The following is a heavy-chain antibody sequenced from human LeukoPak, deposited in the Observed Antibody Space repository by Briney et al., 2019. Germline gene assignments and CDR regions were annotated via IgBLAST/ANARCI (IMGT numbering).Heavy chain of an antibody. CDR1: GFTFSSYS. D-gene: IGHD1-26*01. J-gene: IGHJ3*02. CDR3: ARVEAGENDAFDI. Sequence: PGGSLRLSCAASGFTFSSYSMNWVRQAPGKGLEWVSSIGSSSSYIYYADSVKGRFTISRDNAKNSLYLQMNSLRAEDTAVYYCARVEAGENDAFDIWGQGTMVTVSS. V-gene: IGHV3-21*01. CDR2: IGSSSSYI.